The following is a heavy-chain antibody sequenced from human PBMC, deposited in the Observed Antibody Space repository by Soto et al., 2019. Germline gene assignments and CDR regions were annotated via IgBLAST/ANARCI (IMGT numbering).Heavy chain of an antibody. CDR2: VKDGGHT. D-gene: IGHD5-12*01. CDR1: GGSLSGYY. CDR3: ARGQEGVVATH. V-gene: IGHV4-34*01. J-gene: IGHJ4*02. Sequence: QVQLQQWGAGLLKPSETLSLNCAVTGGSLSGYYWSWIRQPPGKGLEWIGEVKDGGHTNYSPSLRGXXTXSXGPSNNPFSLRLNSVTAADTGVYYCARGQEGVVATHWDQGSLVTVSS.